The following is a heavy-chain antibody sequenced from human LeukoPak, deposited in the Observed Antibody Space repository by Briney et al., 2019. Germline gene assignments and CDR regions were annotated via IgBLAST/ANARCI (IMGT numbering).Heavy chain of an antibody. V-gene: IGHV4-59*01. J-gene: IGHJ4*02. CDR1: GGSISNYY. CDR3: ARTSNYWSPYFDY. Sequence: SETLSLTCTISGGSISNYYWSWIRQHPGKGLEWIGYIYYSGSTYYNPSLKSRVTISVDTSKNQFSLKLSSVTAADTAVYYCARTSNYWSPYFDYWGQGALVTVSS. D-gene: IGHD1-1*01. CDR2: IYYSGST.